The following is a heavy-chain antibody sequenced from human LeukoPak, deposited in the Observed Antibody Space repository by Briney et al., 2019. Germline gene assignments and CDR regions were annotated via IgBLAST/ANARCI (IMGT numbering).Heavy chain of an antibody. D-gene: IGHD4-17*01. CDR3: TRDHITVTDYYYYGMDV. CDR1: GFTFGDYA. Sequence: PGRSLRLSCTASGFTFGDYAMSWVRQAPGKGLEWVGFISSKAYGGTTEYAASVKGRFTFARDDSKSTAYLQMNSLKTEDTAVYYCTRDHITVTDYYYYGMDVWGQGTTVTVSS. CDR2: ISSKAYGGTT. J-gene: IGHJ6*02. V-gene: IGHV3-49*04.